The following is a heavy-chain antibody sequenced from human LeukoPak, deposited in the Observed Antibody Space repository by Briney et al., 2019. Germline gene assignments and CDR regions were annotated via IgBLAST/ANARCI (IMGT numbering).Heavy chain of an antibody. CDR2: INHSGST. CDR1: GGSFSGYY. J-gene: IGHJ4*02. D-gene: IGHD3-22*01. Sequence: SETLSLTCAVYGGSFSGYYWSWIRQPPGKGLEWIGEINHSGSTNYNPALKSRVTISVDTPKNNFSLKLSSVTAADTAVYYCARGLLQSDKKYYFDYWGQGTLVTVSS. CDR3: ARGLLQSDKKYYFDY. V-gene: IGHV4-34*01.